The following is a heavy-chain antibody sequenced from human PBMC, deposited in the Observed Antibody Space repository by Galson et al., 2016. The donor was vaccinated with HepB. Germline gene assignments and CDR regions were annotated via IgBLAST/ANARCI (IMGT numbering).Heavy chain of an antibody. V-gene: IGHV3-7*03. D-gene: IGHD2-15*01. CDR2: IKLDGSEK. Sequence: SLRLSCAASGFTFSRYWMAWVRQAPGKGLEWVANIKLDGSEKYYVDSVRGRFTISRDNAKNSLYLEMNSLRVEDTAVCYCAKDHDRGWSYDDWGQVILVTVSS. CDR1: GFTFSRYW. CDR3: AKDHDRGWSYDD. J-gene: IGHJ4*02.